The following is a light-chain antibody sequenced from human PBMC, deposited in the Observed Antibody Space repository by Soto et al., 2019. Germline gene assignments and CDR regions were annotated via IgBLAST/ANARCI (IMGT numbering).Light chain of an antibody. J-gene: IGKJ1*01. CDR3: QQYYSDWT. Sequence: DIQMTQSPSTLSASVGYRFTITCRASQSISGWLAWYQQKPGTAPKLLIYEASNLESGVPSRFSGSGSGTEFTLTISSLQPDDFATYYCQQYYSDWTFGQGTTGDIK. CDR2: EAS. V-gene: IGKV1-5*01. CDR1: QSISGW.